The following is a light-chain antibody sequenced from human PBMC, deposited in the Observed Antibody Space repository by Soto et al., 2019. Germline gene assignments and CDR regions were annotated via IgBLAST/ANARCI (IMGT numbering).Light chain of an antibody. J-gene: IGKJ1*01. Sequence: EIVVTQSPATLSVSPGERATLSCRASQSVSSNLAWYQQKPGQAPRLLISGASTRATGIPARFSGSGSGTEFTLPITSLQSEDFAVYYCQQYNAWPRTFGQGTKVEIK. V-gene: IGKV3-15*01. CDR2: GAS. CDR3: QQYNAWPRT. CDR1: QSVSSN.